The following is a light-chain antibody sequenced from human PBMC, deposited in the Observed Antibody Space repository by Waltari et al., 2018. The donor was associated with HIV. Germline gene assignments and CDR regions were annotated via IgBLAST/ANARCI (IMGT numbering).Light chain of an antibody. CDR1: QNVITN. V-gene: IGKV3-15*01. Sequence: ELVMTQSPATLSVSLGERVTLSCRASQNVITNLAWYQQKPGQAPRLLIYGASTRATDIPSMFSGGGYGTEFSLTIGSLQSEDSASYYCQQYNNGPRTFGQGTKVEVK. J-gene: IGKJ1*01. CDR2: GAS. CDR3: QQYNNGPRT.